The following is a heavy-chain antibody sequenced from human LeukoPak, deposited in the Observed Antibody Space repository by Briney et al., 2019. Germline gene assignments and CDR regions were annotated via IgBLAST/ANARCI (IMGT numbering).Heavy chain of an antibody. CDR1: GFTFSSYA. D-gene: IGHD3-3*01. Sequence: PGGSLRLSCAASGFTFSSYAMHWVRQAPGKGLEYVPAISSNGGSTYYANSVKGRFTISRDNSKNTLYLQMGSLRAEDMAVYYCARGLITIFGVVLHDYYFDYWGQGTLVTVSS. V-gene: IGHV3-64*01. CDR3: ARGLITIFGVVLHDYYFDY. J-gene: IGHJ4*02. CDR2: ISSNGGST.